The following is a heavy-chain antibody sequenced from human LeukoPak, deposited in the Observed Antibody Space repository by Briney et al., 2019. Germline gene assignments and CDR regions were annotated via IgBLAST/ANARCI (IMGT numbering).Heavy chain of an antibody. CDR2: IRSRAYGGTT. CDR1: GFTFGDYA. CDR3: TRDRPPDYGEMH. J-gene: IGHJ4*02. V-gene: IGHV3-49*04. Sequence: GGSLRLSCTASGFTFGDYAMSWVRQAPGKGLEWVGFIRSRAYGGTTEYAASVKGRFTISRDDSKSIAYLQMSSLKTDDTALYYCTRDRPPDYGEMHWGQGTLVTVSS. D-gene: IGHD4-17*01.